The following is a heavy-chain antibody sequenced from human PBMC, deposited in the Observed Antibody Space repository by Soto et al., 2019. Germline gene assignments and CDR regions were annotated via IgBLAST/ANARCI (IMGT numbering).Heavy chain of an antibody. Sequence: SETLSLTCTVSGGSISSSSYYWGWIRQPPGKGLEWIGSIYYSGSTYYNPSLKSRVTISVDTSKNQFSLKLSSVTAADTAVYYCARYYYDSSGYYYGRFDYWSQGTLVT. CDR3: ARYYYDSSGYYYGRFDY. CDR1: GGSISSSSYY. D-gene: IGHD3-22*01. J-gene: IGHJ4*02. CDR2: IYYSGST. V-gene: IGHV4-39*01.